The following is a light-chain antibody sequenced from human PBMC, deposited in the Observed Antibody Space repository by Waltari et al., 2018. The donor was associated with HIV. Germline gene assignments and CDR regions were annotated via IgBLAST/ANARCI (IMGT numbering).Light chain of an antibody. J-gene: IGLJ1*01. CDR3: AAWDDSLNGQGV. CDR2: GNN. Sequence: QSVLTQPPSASGTPGQRVTISCSGSNSNIGSNTVNWYQQVPGIAPKLVIYGNNQRPPGVSDRVAGSNSGTSASLAISGLQSEDEADYYCAAWDDSLNGQGVFGTGTRVTVL. CDR1: NSNIGSNT. V-gene: IGLV1-44*01.